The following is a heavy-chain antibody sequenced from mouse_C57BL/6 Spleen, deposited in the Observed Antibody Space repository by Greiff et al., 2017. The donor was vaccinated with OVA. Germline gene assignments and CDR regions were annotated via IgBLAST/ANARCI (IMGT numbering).Heavy chain of an antibody. Sequence: EVQLQQSGAELVRPGASVKLSCTASGFNIKDYYMHWVKQRPEQGLEWIGRIDPEDGDTEYAPKFQGKATMTADTSSNTAYLQLSSLTSEDTAVYYCTTSPGVGFSWFAYWGQGTLVTVSA. V-gene: IGHV14-1*01. J-gene: IGHJ3*01. D-gene: IGHD3-1*01. CDR3: TTSPGVGFSWFAY. CDR1: GFNIKDYY. CDR2: IDPEDGDT.